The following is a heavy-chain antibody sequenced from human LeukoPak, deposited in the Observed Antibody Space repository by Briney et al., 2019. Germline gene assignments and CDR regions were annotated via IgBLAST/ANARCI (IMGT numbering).Heavy chain of an antibody. CDR1: GGTFSSYA. CDR3: AGGVRNYYYMDV. V-gene: IGHV1-69*05. J-gene: IGHJ6*03. Sequence: ASVKVSCTASGGTFSSYAISWVRQAPGQGLEWMGGIIPIFGTANYAQKFQGRVTITTDESTSTAYMELSSLRSEDTPVYYCAGGVRNYYYMDVWGKGTTVTVSS. D-gene: IGHD3-10*01. CDR2: IIPIFGTA.